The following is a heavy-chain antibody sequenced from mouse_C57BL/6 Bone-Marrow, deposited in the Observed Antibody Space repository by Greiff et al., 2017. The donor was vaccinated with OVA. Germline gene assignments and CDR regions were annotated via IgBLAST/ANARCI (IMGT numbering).Heavy chain of an antibody. CDR2: ISSGSSTI. D-gene: IGHD3-1*01. CDR1: GFTFSDYG. J-gene: IGHJ2*01. V-gene: IGHV5-17*01. CDR3: ARRARSLYFDY. Sequence: DVHLVESGGGLVKPGGSLKLSCAASGFTFSDYGMHWVRQAPEKGLEWVAYISSGSSTIYYADTVKGRFTISRDNAKNTLFLQMTSLRSEDTAMYYCARRARSLYFDYWGQGTTLTVSS.